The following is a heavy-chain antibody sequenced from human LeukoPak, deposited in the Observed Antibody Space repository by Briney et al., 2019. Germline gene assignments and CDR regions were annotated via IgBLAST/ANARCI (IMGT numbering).Heavy chain of an antibody. J-gene: IGHJ4*02. V-gene: IGHV3-7*01. CDR3: ARGKSGPDY. CDR1: GFTFSGFW. D-gene: IGHD6-25*01. CDR2: IKEDGSEK. Sequence: GSLSLSCAVSGFTFSGFWMSWVRQAPGKGLEWVANIKEDGSEKYYVDSVKGRFTISRDNAKNSLYLQMNSLRVEDTAVYYCARGKSGPDYWGQGTLVTVSS.